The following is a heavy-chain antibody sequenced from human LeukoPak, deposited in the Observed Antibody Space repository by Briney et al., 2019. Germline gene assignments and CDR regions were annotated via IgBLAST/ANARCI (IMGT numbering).Heavy chain of an antibody. Sequence: SETLSLTCTVSGGSISTYYWSWTRQPPGKGLEWIGYIYYSGSTKYNPSLKSRVTISVDTSKNQVSLKLNSVTAADTAVYYCARHKYSFDSFDYWGQGTLVTVSS. CDR1: GGSISTYY. J-gene: IGHJ4*02. CDR2: IYYSGST. CDR3: ARHKYSFDSFDY. V-gene: IGHV4-59*08. D-gene: IGHD5-18*01.